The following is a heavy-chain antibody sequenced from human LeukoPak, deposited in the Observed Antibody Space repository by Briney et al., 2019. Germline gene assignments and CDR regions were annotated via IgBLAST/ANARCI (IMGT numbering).Heavy chain of an antibody. D-gene: IGHD3-22*01. V-gene: IGHV3-23*01. CDR1: GFTFSTYA. J-gene: IGHJ6*03. CDR3: AKSARGYYYDSSGYNYYYYMDV. Sequence: GGSLRLSCAASGFTFSTYAMTWVRQAPGKGLEWVSSISDSGGSTYYADSVKGRFTISRDNSKNTLYLQMNSLRAEDTAVYYCAKSARGYYYDSSGYNYYYYMDVWGKGTTVTVSS. CDR2: ISDSGGST.